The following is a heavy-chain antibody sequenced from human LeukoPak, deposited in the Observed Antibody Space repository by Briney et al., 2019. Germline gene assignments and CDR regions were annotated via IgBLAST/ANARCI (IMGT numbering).Heavy chain of an antibody. J-gene: IGHJ4*02. CDR1: GFTFSSYA. Sequence: GRSLRLSCAASGFTFSSYAMHWVRQAPGKGLEWVAVISYDGSNKYYADSVKGRFTISRDNSKNTLYLQMNSLRAEDTAVYYCATINWNDEGFDYWGQGTLVTVSS. CDR2: ISYDGSNK. V-gene: IGHV3-30-3*01. D-gene: IGHD1-20*01. CDR3: ATINWNDEGFDY.